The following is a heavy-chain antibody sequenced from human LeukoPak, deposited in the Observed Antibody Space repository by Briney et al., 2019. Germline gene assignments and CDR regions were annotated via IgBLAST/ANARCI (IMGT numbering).Heavy chain of an antibody. CDR1: GFTFSSYA. V-gene: IGHV3-30*04. CDR3: AKDFPNYDSAPGAFDI. CDR2: ISYDGSNK. Sequence: GGSLRLSCAASGFTFSSYAMHWVRQAPGKGLEWVAVISYDGSNKYYADSVKGRFTISRDNSKNTPYLQMNSLRAEDTALYYCAKDFPNYDSAPGAFDIWGQGTMVTVSS. J-gene: IGHJ3*02. D-gene: IGHD3-22*01.